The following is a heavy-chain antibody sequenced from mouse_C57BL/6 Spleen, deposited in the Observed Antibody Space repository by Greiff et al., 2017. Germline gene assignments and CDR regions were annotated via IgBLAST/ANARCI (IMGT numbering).Heavy chain of an antibody. Sequence: VQLQQSGPELVKPGASVKIPCKASGYTFTDYNMDWVKQSPGKSLEWIGDINPNNGGTIYNQKFKGKATLTVDKSSSTAYMELRSLTSEDTAVYYCARPYYYEGYFDVWGTGTTVTVSS. CDR3: ARPYYYEGYFDV. CDR2: INPNNGGT. CDR1: GYTFTDYN. J-gene: IGHJ1*03. D-gene: IGHD1-1*01. V-gene: IGHV1-18*01.